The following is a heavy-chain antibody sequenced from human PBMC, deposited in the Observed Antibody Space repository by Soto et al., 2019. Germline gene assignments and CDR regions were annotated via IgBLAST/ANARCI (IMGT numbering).Heavy chain of an antibody. J-gene: IGHJ4*02. V-gene: IGHV3-21*01. Sequence: PGGSLRLSCAASGFTFSSYSMNWVRQAPGKGLEWVSSISSSSSYIYYADSVKGRFTISRDNAKNSLYLQMNSLRAEDTAVYYCARGTLTVTSTYYFDYWGQGTLGTVSS. D-gene: IGHD4-17*01. CDR1: GFTFSSYS. CDR3: ARGTLTVTSTYYFDY. CDR2: ISSSSSYI.